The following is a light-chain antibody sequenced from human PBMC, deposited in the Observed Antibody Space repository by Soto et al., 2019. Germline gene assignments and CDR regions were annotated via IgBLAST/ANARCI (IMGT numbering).Light chain of an antibody. CDR1: QSLLHNNGYNY. CDR3: MQALPIPLFT. Sequence: IVMTKSPISLPVPPGEPASISYRSIQSLLHNNGYNYLDWYLQKPGQSPQLLIYLGSNRASGGHDRFSGSGSGTDFTLKISRVDAEDVWVYYCMQALPIPLFTFVPGTKVDIK. CDR2: LGS. V-gene: IGKV2-28*01. J-gene: IGKJ3*01.